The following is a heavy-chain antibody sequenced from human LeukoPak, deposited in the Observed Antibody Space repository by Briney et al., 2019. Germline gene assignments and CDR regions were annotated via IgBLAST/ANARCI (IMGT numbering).Heavy chain of an antibody. D-gene: IGHD5-18*01. CDR3: ARAKRGYSYGPYFDY. V-gene: IGHV4-34*01. J-gene: IGHJ4*02. CDR1: GGSFSGYY. Sequence: SETLSLTCAVYGGSFSGYYWSWIRQPPGKGLEWIGEINHSGSTNYNPSLKSRVTISVDTSRNQFSLKLSSVTAADTAVYYCARAKRGYSYGPYFDYWGQGTLVTVSS. CDR2: INHSGST.